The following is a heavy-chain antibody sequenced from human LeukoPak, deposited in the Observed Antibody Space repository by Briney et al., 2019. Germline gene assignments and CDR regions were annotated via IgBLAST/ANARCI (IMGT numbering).Heavy chain of an antibody. V-gene: IGHV5-51*01. CDR3: ARQTDEYFQH. J-gene: IGHJ1*01. CDR2: IYPGDSDT. Sequence: GESLKISCKGSGYTFTSYWIGWVRQMPGKGLEWMGIIYPGDSDTRYRPSFQGQVTISADKSISTAYLQWSSLKASDTAIYYCARQTDEYFQHWGQGTLVTVSS. CDR1: GYTFTSYW.